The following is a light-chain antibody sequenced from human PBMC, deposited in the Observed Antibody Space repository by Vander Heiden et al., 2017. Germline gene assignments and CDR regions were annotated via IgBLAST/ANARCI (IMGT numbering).Light chain of an antibody. CDR1: SSDVGGYNS. J-gene: IGLJ1*01. CDR2: DIS. CDR3: SSFSISSPYV. Sequence: QSALTQSASVSGSPEQSITISCTGTSSDVGGYNSDSWYQQHPGKAPKLMIYDISNRPSGVSNRFSGSKSGNTASLTISGLQAEDEADYFCSSFSISSPYVFGTGTKVTVL. V-gene: IGLV2-14*01.